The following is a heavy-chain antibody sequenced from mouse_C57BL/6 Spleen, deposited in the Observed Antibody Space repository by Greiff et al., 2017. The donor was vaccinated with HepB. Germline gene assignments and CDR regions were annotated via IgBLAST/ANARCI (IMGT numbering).Heavy chain of an antibody. J-gene: IGHJ2*01. CDR3: ARLRAYYSNFFDY. Sequence: QVQLKQPGAELVKPGASVKMSCKASGYTFTSYWITWVKQRPGQGLEWIGDIYPGSGSTNYNEKFKSKATLTVDTSSSTAYMQLSSLTSEDSAVYYCARLRAYYSNFFDYWGQGTTLTVSS. CDR1: GYTFTSYW. V-gene: IGHV1-55*01. CDR2: IYPGSGST. D-gene: IGHD2-12*01.